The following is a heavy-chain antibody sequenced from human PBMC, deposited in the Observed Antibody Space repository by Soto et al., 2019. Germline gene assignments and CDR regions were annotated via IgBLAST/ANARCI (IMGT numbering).Heavy chain of an antibody. V-gene: IGHV5-51*01. D-gene: IGHD3-10*01. CDR2: IYPGDSDT. J-gene: IGHJ5*02. CDR3: ARRGKHPNWLDP. CDR1: PYTFSINS. Sequence: ESRRISGQVSPYTFSINSIALVRPMPGKGLEWMGIIYPGDSDTKYSPSFQGQVTISADKSTSTTFLHWSSLRASDTATYYCARRGKHPNWLDPWGQGNLVTVAS.